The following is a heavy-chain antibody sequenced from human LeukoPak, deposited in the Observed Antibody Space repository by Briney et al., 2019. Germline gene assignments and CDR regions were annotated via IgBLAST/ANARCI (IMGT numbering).Heavy chain of an antibody. CDR3: ARDIYYYDSSGYYFPGGSDY. CDR2: ISNSGSSI. CDR1: GFTFSDSY. Sequence: KPGGSLRLSCAASGFTFSDSYMTWIRQAPGKGLEWVSYISNSGSSIYYADSVKGRFTTSRDNAKSSLYLQMNSLRAEDTAVYYCARDIYYYDSSGYYFPGGSDYWGQGTLVTVSS. V-gene: IGHV3-11*04. J-gene: IGHJ4*02. D-gene: IGHD3-22*01.